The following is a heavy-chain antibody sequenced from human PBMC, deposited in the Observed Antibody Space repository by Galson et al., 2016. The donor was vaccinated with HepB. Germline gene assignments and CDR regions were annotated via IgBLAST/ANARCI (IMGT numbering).Heavy chain of an antibody. D-gene: IGHD3-22*01. CDR3: AREGEYSDSRGYPVAALEY. CDR2: IYSSGET. CDR1: GGSISNGHHY. J-gene: IGHJ4*02. V-gene: IGHV4-61*02. Sequence: TLSLTCIVSGGSISNGHHYWNWIRQPAGKGLEWIGRIYSSGETHYNPSLESRVSMSVDTSKNQLFLRQRFVTAADTAVYYCAREGEYSDSRGYPVAALEYWGRGTLVTVSS.